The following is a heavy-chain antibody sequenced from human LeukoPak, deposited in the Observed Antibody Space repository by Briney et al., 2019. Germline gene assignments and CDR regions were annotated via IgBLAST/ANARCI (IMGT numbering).Heavy chain of an antibody. CDR1: GGTFSSYA. V-gene: IGHV1-69*13. Sequence: ASVKVSCKASGGTFSSYAISWVRQAPGQGLEWIGGIIPIFGTANYAQKFQGRVTITADESTSTAYMELSSLRSEDTAVYYCARVQYSSGWMRDYYYYGMDVWGQGTTVTVSS. J-gene: IGHJ6*02. CDR2: IIPIFGTA. D-gene: IGHD6-19*01. CDR3: ARVQYSSGWMRDYYYYGMDV.